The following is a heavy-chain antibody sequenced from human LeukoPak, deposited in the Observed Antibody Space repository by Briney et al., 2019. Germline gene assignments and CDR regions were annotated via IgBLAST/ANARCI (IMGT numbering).Heavy chain of an antibody. CDR2: INHSGST. J-gene: IGHJ4*02. D-gene: IGHD3-22*01. CDR1: GGSFSGYY. V-gene: IGHV4-34*01. CDR3: ASRPPPIYDSSGYWLDY. Sequence: SETLSLTCAVYGGSFSGYYWSWIRQPPGRGLEWIGEINHSGSTNYNPSLKSRATISVDTSKTQFSLKLSSVTAADTAVYYCASRPPPIYDSSGYWLDYWGQGTLVTVSS.